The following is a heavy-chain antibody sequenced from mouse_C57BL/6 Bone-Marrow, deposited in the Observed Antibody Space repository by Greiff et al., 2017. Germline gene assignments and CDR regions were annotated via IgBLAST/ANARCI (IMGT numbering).Heavy chain of an antibody. CDR3: ARSAYYCTPDY. CDR1: GYSFTDYN. CDR2: SNTNYGTT. J-gene: IGHJ4*01. D-gene: IGHD1-1*01. V-gene: IGHV1-39*01. Sequence: VKLQQSGPELVKPGASVKISCKASGYSFTDYNMNWVKQSNGKSLAWIGVSNTNYGTTSYNQKFKGKATLTVDQSSSTAYMQLNSLTSEDSAVYYCARSAYYCTPDYWGQGTSVTVSS.